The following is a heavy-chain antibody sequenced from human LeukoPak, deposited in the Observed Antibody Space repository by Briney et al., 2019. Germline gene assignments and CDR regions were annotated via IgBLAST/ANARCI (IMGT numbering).Heavy chain of an antibody. J-gene: IGHJ4*02. CDR2: ISGSGGST. D-gene: IGHD6-19*01. V-gene: IGHV3-23*01. CDR1: GFTFSSYA. CDR3: AKDPHRYSSGWYYFDY. Sequence: PGGSLRLSCAASGFTFSSYAMSWVRQAPGKGLEWVSAISGSGGSTYYADSVKGRFTISRDNSKNTLYLQMNSLRAEDTAVYYCAKDPHRYSSGWYYFDYWGQGTLVTVSS.